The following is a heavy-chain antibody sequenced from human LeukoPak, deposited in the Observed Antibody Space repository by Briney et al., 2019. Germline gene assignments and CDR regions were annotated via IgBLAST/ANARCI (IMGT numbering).Heavy chain of an antibody. CDR3: ADGEGLPLDY. CDR2: IKGDGREK. D-gene: IGHD3-3*01. CDR1: GVSISSYY. V-gene: IGHV3-7*01. Sequence: ETLSLTCTVSGVSISSYYWSWIRQPPGKGLEWVANIKGDGREKYYVDSVKGRFTISRDNAKNSLYLQMNSLRAEDTAVYYCADGEGLPLDYWGQGTLVTVSS. J-gene: IGHJ4*02.